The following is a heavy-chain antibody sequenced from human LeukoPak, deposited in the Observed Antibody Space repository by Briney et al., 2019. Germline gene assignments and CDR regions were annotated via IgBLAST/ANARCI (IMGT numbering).Heavy chain of an antibody. CDR2: INPKSGGT. J-gene: IGHJ4*02. CDR1: GYTFTDYY. D-gene: IGHD3-9*01. Sequence: ASVKVSCKASGYTFTDYYIHWVRQAPGQGLEWMGRINPKSGGTNYAQKFQGRVTMTRDTSISTVYMEPSRLRSDDTAVFYCARFDWLLYYFDYWGQGTLVTVSS. V-gene: IGHV1-2*06. CDR3: ARFDWLLYYFDY.